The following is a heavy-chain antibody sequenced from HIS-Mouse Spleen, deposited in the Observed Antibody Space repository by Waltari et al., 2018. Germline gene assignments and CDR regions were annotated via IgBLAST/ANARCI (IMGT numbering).Heavy chain of an antibody. CDR2: IKQDGSEK. J-gene: IGHJ5*02. CDR1: GLPFSSYW. CDR3: ARERRGPGWFDP. Sequence: EVQLVESGGGLVQPGGSLRPYCAASGLPFSSYWMSWVRQAPGKGLEGVANIKQDGSEKYYVDSVKGRFTISRDNAKNSLYLQMNSLRAEDTAVYYCARERRGPGWFDPWGQGTLVTVSS. D-gene: IGHD5-12*01. V-gene: IGHV3-7*01.